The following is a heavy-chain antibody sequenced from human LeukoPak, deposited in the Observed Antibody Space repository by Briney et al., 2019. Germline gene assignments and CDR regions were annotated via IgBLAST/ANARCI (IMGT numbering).Heavy chain of an antibody. Sequence: PGGSLRLSCAVSGFPFSNHGMSWVRQAPGKGLEWVSVIYSGGSTYYADSVKGRFTISRDNSKNTLYLQMNSLRAEDTAVYYCARDGAGAYCGGDCEYWGRGTLVTVSS. CDR2: IYSGGST. CDR3: ARDGAGAYCGGDCEY. D-gene: IGHD2-21*01. V-gene: IGHV3-66*01. J-gene: IGHJ4*02. CDR1: GFPFSNHG.